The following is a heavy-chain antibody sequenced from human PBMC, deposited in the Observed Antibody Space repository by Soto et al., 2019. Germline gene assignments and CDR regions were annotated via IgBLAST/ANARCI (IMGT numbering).Heavy chain of an antibody. CDR3: ARGWLSSTYYYGLDV. CDR1: GDSISSYY. V-gene: IGHV4-4*07. J-gene: IGHJ6*02. CDR2: IYTRGSP. Sequence: LSLTCTVSGDSISSYYCSWIRQPAGKGLEWIGRIYTRGSPNYNPSLKSRVTMSVDTSKNQFSLKLSSVTAADTAVCYCARGWLSSTYYYGLDVWGQGTTVTVSS. D-gene: IGHD6-13*01.